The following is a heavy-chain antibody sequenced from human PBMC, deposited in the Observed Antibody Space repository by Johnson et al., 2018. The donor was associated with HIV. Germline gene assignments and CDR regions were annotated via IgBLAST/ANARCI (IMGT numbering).Heavy chain of an antibody. D-gene: IGHD6-19*01. CDR1: GFTFGSYA. V-gene: IGHV3-30*04. CDR2: ISYDGDNK. Sequence: VQLVESGGGVVQPGRSLRLSCAASGFTFGSYALHWFRQAPGKGLEWVALISYDGDNKYYTDSVKGRFTISRDNSKNTVFLLLNSLRTEDTAVYYCARVRRSGWFDNDAFDFWGQGTMVTVSS. CDR3: ARVRRSGWFDNDAFDF. J-gene: IGHJ3*01.